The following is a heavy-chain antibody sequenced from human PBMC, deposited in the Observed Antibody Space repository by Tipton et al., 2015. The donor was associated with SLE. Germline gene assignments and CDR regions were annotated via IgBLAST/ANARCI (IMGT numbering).Heavy chain of an antibody. V-gene: IGHV4-59*01. J-gene: IGHJ6*02. Sequence: TLSLTCTVSGGSISGYYCTWIRQPPGKGLEWIGYVYGSGSTNYNPSLKSRLIISVDTSKNQFSLKLSSVTAADTAVYYCARGMVTWRGAIIGVDVWGQGTTVNVSS. CDR2: VYGSGST. D-gene: IGHD2-21*02. CDR3: ARGMVTWRGAIIGVDV. CDR1: GGSISGYY.